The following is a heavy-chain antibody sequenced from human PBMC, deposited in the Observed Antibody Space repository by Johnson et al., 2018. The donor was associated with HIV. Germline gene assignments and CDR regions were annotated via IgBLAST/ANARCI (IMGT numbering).Heavy chain of an antibody. D-gene: IGHD2-15*01. Sequence: VQLVESGGGVVQPGGSLRLSCAASGFTFSSYGMHWVRQAPGKGLEWVAFIRYDGSNKYYADYVKGRFTISRDNSKNTLYLQMNSLRAEDTAVYYCAKDSLLGYCSGGSCYDDDAFDIWGQGTMVTVSS. CDR1: GFTFSSYG. J-gene: IGHJ3*02. CDR2: IRYDGSNK. CDR3: AKDSLLGYCSGGSCYDDDAFDI. V-gene: IGHV3-30*02.